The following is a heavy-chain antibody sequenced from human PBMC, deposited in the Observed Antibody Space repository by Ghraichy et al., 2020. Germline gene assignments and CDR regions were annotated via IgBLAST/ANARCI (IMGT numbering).Heavy chain of an antibody. Sequence: ETLSLTCAASGFTFNSYAMSWVRQAPGQGLECVSVISDSGGATSYADSVKGRFTISRDNSKNTLYLQMNSLRAEDTAVYYCAKSIPRRKFFQHWGQGTLVTVSS. D-gene: IGHD3-10*01. J-gene: IGHJ1*01. CDR2: ISDSGGAT. CDR1: GFTFNSYA. V-gene: IGHV3-23*01. CDR3: AKSIPRRKFFQH.